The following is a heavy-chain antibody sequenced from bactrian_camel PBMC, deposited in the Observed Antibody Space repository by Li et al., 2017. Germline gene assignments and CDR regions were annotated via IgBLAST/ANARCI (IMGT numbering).Heavy chain of an antibody. V-gene: IGHV3S10*01. CDR1: GFAFSNLF. CDR2: IDGDGTP. D-gene: IGHD1*01. J-gene: IGHJ4*01. CDR3: AASGTYALYPLQDREYKY. Sequence: VQLVESGGGLVPPGGSMRLSCEASGFAFSNLFMSWVRQGPAKGREELACIDGDGTPIYADSVKDRFTFSKDNAKNTAYLKMNSLKAEDTAMYYCAASGTYALYPLQDREYKYWGQGTQVTVS.